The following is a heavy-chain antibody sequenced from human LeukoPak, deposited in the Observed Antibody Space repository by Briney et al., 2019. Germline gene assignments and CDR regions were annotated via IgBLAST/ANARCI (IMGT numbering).Heavy chain of an antibody. V-gene: IGHV3-30-3*01. Sequence: SRGSLRLSCAASGFTFSSYAMHWVRQAPGKGLEWVAVISYDGSNKYYADSVKGRFTISRDNSKNTLYLQMNSLRAEDTAVYYCARGRWGYDFDAFDIWGQGTMVTVSS. CDR1: GFTFSSYA. J-gene: IGHJ3*02. D-gene: IGHD1-1*01. CDR3: ARGRWGYDFDAFDI. CDR2: ISYDGSNK.